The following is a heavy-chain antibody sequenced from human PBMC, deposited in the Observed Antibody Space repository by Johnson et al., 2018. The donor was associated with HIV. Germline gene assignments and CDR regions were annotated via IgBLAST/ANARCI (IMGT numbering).Heavy chain of an antibody. J-gene: IGHJ3*02. D-gene: IGHD3-10*01. V-gene: IGHV3-30*14. CDR3: ARDQTYSFDI. Sequence: QVQLVESGGGVVQPGRSLRLSCAASGFTFSSYAMHWVRQAPGKGLEWVAVLSYDGSNKYYADSVKGRFIISRDSSKNTLYLQMDRLRAEDTAQYYCARDQTYSFDIWGQGTMVTVSS. CDR1: GFTFSSYA. CDR2: LSYDGSNK.